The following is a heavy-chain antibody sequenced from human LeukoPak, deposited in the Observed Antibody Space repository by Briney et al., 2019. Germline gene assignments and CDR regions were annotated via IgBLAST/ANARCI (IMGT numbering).Heavy chain of an antibody. CDR3: AKFDVGDSSGYSLDY. Sequence: PGGSLRLSCAASGFTFSSYAMSWVRQAPGKGLEWVSAISGSGGGTYYADSVKGRFTISRDNSKNTLYLQMNSLRAEDTAVYYCAKFDVGDSSGYSLDYWGQGTLVTVSS. V-gene: IGHV3-23*01. D-gene: IGHD3-22*01. CDR1: GFTFSSYA. J-gene: IGHJ4*02. CDR2: ISGSGGGT.